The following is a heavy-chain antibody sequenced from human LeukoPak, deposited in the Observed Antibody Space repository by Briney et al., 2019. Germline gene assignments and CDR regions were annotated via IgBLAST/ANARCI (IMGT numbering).Heavy chain of an antibody. CDR2: ISSSGSTI. CDR1: GFTFSSYE. Sequence: GGSLRLSCAASGFTFSSYEMNWVRQAPGKGLEWVSYISSSGSTIYYADSVKGRFTISRDNAKNSLCLQMNSLRAEDTAVYCCASGIRGIAAAGNGYWGQGTLVTVSS. V-gene: IGHV3-48*03. D-gene: IGHD6-13*01. J-gene: IGHJ4*02. CDR3: ASGIRGIAAAGNGY.